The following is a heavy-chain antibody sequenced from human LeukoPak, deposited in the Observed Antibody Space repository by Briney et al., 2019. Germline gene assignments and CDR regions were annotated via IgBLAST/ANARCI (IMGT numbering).Heavy chain of an antibody. V-gene: IGHV4-34*01. CDR3: ARVDGDGYNIPDY. D-gene: IGHD5-24*01. Sequence: SETLSLTCAVYGESFSSYYWSWTRQPPGKGLEWIGEINHSGNTNYNPSLKSRVTISVDTSKNQFSLKLSSVTAADTAVYYCARVDGDGYNIPDYWGQGTLVTVSS. CDR2: INHSGNT. CDR1: GESFSSYY. J-gene: IGHJ4*02.